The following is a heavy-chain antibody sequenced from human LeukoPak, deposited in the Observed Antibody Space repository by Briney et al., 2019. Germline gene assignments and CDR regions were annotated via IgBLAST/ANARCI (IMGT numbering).Heavy chain of an antibody. Sequence: GASVKVSCKASGYTFTSYDINWVRQATGQGLAWMGWMNPNSGNTGYAQKFQGRVTMTRNTSISTAYMELSSLRSEDTAVYYCARALAMVRGVIIGYWGQGTLVTVSS. CDR3: ARALAMVRGVIIGY. CDR2: MNPNSGNT. V-gene: IGHV1-8*01. J-gene: IGHJ4*02. D-gene: IGHD3-10*01. CDR1: GYTFTSYD.